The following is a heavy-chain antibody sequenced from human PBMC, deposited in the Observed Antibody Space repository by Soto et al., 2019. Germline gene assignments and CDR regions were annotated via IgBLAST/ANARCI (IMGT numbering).Heavy chain of an antibody. Sequence: QVQLVQSGAEVKKPGASVKVSRKASGYTFSSYAMHWVRQAPGQRLEWMGGINAGNGNTKYSQKLQGRVTITRDTSASTAYMELTSLTSEDTAVYYCAKVGDASGVDYWGQGTLVTVSS. CDR1: GYTFSSYA. D-gene: IGHD3-10*01. CDR2: INAGNGNT. V-gene: IGHV1-3*01. CDR3: AKVGDASGVDY. J-gene: IGHJ4*02.